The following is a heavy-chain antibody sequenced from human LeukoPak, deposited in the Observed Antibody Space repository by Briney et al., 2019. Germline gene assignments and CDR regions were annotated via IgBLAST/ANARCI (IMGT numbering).Heavy chain of an antibody. J-gene: IGHJ3*02. D-gene: IGHD3-3*01. CDR2: VRSKHNNYAT. CDR3: TSSFGDAFDM. Sequence: GGSLKLSCAASGFTFSGSAMHWVRQASGEGLEWVGHVRSKHNNYATAYAASVKGRFTISRDDSKNTASLQMNSLKTEDTAVYYCTSSFGDAFDMWGQGTMVTVSS. V-gene: IGHV3-73*01. CDR1: GFTFSGSA.